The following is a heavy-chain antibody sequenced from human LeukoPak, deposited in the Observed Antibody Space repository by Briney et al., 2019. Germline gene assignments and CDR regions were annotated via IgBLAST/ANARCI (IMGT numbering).Heavy chain of an antibody. V-gene: IGHV3-30*04. CDR2: ISYDGSNE. D-gene: IGHD6-19*01. CDR3: ARDSSGSNNWFDP. CDR1: GFSFSSYA. Sequence: GRSLRLSCAASGFSFSSYAMHWVCQAPGKGLEWVAVISYDGSNEYYPDSVKGRFTISRDNSKNTLYLQMNSLRAEDTAVYYCARDSSGSNNWFDPWGQGTLVTVSS. J-gene: IGHJ5*02.